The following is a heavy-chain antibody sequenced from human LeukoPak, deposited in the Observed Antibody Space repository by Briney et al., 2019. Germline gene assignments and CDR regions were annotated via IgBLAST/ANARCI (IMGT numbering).Heavy chain of an antibody. Sequence: SVKGRFTVSRENAENSLYLQMNSLRAEDTAVYYCARLPGYYYYYYYMDVWGKGTTVTVSS. J-gene: IGHJ6*03. V-gene: IGHV3-21*01. CDR3: ARLPGYYYYYYYMDV.